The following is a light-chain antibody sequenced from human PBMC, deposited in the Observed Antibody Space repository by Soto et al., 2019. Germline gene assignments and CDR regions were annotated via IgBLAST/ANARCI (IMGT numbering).Light chain of an antibody. CDR2: EVS. CDR1: SSDVGGYNY. Sequence: QSALTQPPSASGSPGQSVTISCTGTSSDVGGYNYVSWYQQHPGKASKLMIYEVSKRPSGVPDRFSGSKSGNTASLTVSGLQAEDEADYYCSSYADTNNFVFGTGTKVTVL. CDR3: SSYADTNNFV. J-gene: IGLJ1*01. V-gene: IGLV2-8*01.